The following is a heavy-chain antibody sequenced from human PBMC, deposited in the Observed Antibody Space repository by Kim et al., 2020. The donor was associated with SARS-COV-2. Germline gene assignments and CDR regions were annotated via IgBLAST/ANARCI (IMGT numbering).Heavy chain of an antibody. Sequence: ASVKVSCRASGYAFTRNLLHWVRQAPGQSLEWIAWLNPGNGNAKYSQRFQGRVTITRDTSATTAYMELSSLTSDDTAIYYCARDPYTPQSEGAFDIWGQG. CDR3: ARDPYTPQSEGAFDI. D-gene: IGHD4-4*01. CDR2: LNPGNGNA. J-gene: IGHJ3*02. V-gene: IGHV1-3*01. CDR1: GYAFTRNL.